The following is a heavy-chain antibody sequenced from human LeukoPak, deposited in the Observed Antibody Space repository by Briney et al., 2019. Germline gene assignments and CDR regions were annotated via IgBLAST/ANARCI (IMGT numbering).Heavy chain of an antibody. Sequence: GGPLRLSCAASGFTFSSYDMSWVRQAPGKGLEWVSAISGSGGSTYYADSVKGRFTISRDNSKNTLYLQMNSLRAEDTAVYYCVKAPAAKGPNWFDPWGQGTLVTVSS. CDR1: GFTFSSYD. CDR2: ISGSGGST. D-gene: IGHD2-2*01. V-gene: IGHV3-23*01. CDR3: VKAPAAKGPNWFDP. J-gene: IGHJ5*02.